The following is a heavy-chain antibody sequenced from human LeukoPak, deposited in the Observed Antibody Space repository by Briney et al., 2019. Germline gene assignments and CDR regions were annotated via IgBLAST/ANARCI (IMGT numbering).Heavy chain of an antibody. D-gene: IGHD6-13*01. V-gene: IGHV1-69*13. Sequence: SVKVSCKASGGTFSSYAISWVRQAPGQGLEWMGGIIPIFGTANYAQKFQGRVTITADESTITAYMELSILRSEDTAVYYCARDPEYSSSWYEYFQHWGQGTLVTVSS. CDR1: GGTFSSYA. CDR2: IIPIFGTA. J-gene: IGHJ1*01. CDR3: ARDPEYSSSWYEYFQH.